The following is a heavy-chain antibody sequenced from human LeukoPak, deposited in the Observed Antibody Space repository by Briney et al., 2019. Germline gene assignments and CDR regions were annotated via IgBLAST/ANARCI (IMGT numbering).Heavy chain of an antibody. D-gene: IGHD3-3*01. CDR3: AAAYSGVNQYYYGMDV. CDR2: ISPSGGST. Sequence: PGGSLRLSCVASGITFRSYAMNWVRQAPGKGLEWVSAISPSGGSTYSADSVKGRFTISRDTSKNTLYLQMNSLRAEDTAVYYCAAAYSGVNQYYYGMDVWGQGTTVTVSS. V-gene: IGHV3-23*01. CDR1: GITFRSYA. J-gene: IGHJ6*02.